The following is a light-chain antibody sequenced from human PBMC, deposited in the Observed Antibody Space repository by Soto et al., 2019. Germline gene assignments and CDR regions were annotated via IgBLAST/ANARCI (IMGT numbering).Light chain of an antibody. CDR1: QSVSSN. CDR2: GAS. Sequence: EIMMTQSPATLSLSPGERATLSCRASQSVSSNLAWYQQKPGQAPRLLVYGASTRATGIPGRFSGSGSGTDFTLTISRLEPEDFAVYYCQQYGSSGTFGQGTKVAIK. V-gene: IGKV3-20*01. J-gene: IGKJ1*01. CDR3: QQYGSSGT.